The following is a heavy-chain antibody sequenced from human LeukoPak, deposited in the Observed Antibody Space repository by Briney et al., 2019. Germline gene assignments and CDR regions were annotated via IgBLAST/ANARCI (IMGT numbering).Heavy chain of an antibody. CDR2: INPNSGGT. V-gene: IGHV1-2*02. J-gene: IGHJ5*02. D-gene: IGHD3-10*01. CDR3: AGGSGSYYNQIDNWFDP. CDR1: GYTFTGYY. Sequence: VASVKVSCKASGYTFTGYYMHWVRQAPGQGLEWMGWINPNSGGTKYAQKFQGRVTMTRDTSISTAYMELSRLRSDDTAVYYRAGGSGSYYNQIDNWFDPWGQGTLVTVSS.